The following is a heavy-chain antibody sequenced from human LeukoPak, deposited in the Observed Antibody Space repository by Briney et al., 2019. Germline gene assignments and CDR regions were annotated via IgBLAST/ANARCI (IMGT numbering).Heavy chain of an antibody. CDR3: AKDPHYFDSSGYYYD. V-gene: IGHV3-23*01. CDR1: GFTFSSYA. CDR2: ISGSGGST. D-gene: IGHD3-22*01. Sequence: PGGSLRLSCAASGFTFSSYAMSWVRQAPGKGLEWVSAISGSGGSTYYADSVKGRFTISRDNSESTLYLQMKSLRAEDTAVYYCAKDPHYFDSSGYYYDWGKGTLVTVSS. J-gene: IGHJ4*02.